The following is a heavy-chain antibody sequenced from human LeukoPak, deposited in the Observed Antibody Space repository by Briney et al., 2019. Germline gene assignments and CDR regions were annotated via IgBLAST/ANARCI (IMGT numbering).Heavy chain of an antibody. CDR1: GYTFTGYY. Sequence: ASVTVSCKASGYTFTGYYMHWVRQAPGQGIEWMGWINPNSGGTNYAQKFQGRVTMTRDTSISTAYMELSRLRSDDTAVYYCARENASNVPAAMFIRSFDYWGQGTLVTVSS. CDR2: INPNSGGT. CDR3: ARENASNVPAAMFIRSFDY. V-gene: IGHV1-2*02. J-gene: IGHJ4*02. D-gene: IGHD2-2*01.